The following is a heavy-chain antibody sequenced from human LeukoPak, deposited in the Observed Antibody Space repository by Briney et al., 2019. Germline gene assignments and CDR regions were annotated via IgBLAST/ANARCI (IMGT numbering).Heavy chain of an antibody. CDR1: GFTFDDYG. V-gene: IGHV3-20*04. Sequence: GGSLRLSCAASGFTFDDYGMSWVRQAPGKGLEWVSGINWNGGSTGYADSAMGRFTISRDNAKNSLYLQMNSLRAEDTAVYYCARVGSWYSSSWGDYWGQGTLVTVSS. D-gene: IGHD6-13*01. J-gene: IGHJ4*02. CDR3: ARVGSWYSSSWGDY. CDR2: INWNGGST.